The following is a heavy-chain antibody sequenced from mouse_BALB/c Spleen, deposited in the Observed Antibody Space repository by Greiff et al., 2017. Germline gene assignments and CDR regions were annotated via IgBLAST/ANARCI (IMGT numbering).Heavy chain of an antibody. D-gene: IGHD2-3*01. Sequence: VKLMESGPGLVAPSQSLSITCTVSGFSLTGYGVNWVRQPPGKGLEWLGMIWGDGSTDYNSALKSRLSVSKDNSKSQVFLKMNSLQTDDTARYYCARDYDGYYYAMDYWGQGTTVTVST. CDR1: GFSLTGYG. CDR2: IWGDGST. CDR3: ARDYDGYYYAMDY. V-gene: IGHV2-6-7*01. J-gene: IGHJ4*01.